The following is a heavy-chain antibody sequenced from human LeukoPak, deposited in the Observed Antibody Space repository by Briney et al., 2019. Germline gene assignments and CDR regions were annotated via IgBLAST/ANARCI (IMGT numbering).Heavy chain of an antibody. CDR3: ASGSLGDGYGVGDYYQYMDV. J-gene: IGHJ6*03. Sequence: SVKVSCKASGGTFNSYAISWVRQAPGQGLEWMGGIMPLFGTANYAQEFQGRVTFTTDESASTAYMEVSSLRFEDTAVYYCASGSLGDGYGVGDYYQYMDVWGKGTTVTVSS. V-gene: IGHV1-69*05. CDR1: GGTFNSYA. D-gene: IGHD5-24*01. CDR2: IMPLFGTA.